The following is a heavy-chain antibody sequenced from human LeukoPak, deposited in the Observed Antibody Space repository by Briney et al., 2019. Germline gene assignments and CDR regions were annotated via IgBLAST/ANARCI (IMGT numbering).Heavy chain of an antibody. Sequence: GGSLRLSCAVSGFTFDDHAMHWVRQAPGKGLEWVSGISWNSGTTGYADSVKGRFTISRDNAKNSLYLQMNSLRPEDTALYYCAKDILSRGYFSYGMDVWGQGTTVTVSS. J-gene: IGHJ6*02. D-gene: IGHD2-15*01. V-gene: IGHV3-9*01. CDR3: AKDILSRGYFSYGMDV. CDR1: GFTFDDHA. CDR2: ISWNSGTT.